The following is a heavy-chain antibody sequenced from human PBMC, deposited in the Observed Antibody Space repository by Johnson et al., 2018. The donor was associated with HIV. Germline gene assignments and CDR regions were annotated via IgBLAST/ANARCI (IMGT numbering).Heavy chain of an antibody. J-gene: IGHJ3*02. V-gene: IGHV3-64*01. CDR1: GFTFSSYA. Sequence: VQLVESGGGVVQPGRSLRLSCAASGFTFSSYAMHWVRQAPGKGLEYVSAITSNGGSTYYAKSLKGRFTISRDNSKNTLYLQMNSLRAEDTAVYYCARRAHDAFDIWGQGTMVTVSS. CDR3: ARRAHDAFDI. CDR2: ITSNGGST.